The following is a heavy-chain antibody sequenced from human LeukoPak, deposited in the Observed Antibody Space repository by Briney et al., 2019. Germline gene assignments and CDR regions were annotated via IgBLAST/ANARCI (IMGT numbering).Heavy chain of an antibody. CDR2: INSDGNIT. V-gene: IGHV3-74*01. J-gene: IGHJ3*02. CDR1: GFTFSSYW. Sequence: GGSLRLSCAASGFTFSSYWMHWVRKAQGRGLVWVSRINSDGNITSYADSVKGRFTISRDNAKNTLYLLMNSLRAEDTAVYYCARGSGYAVFDIWGQGTMVTVSS. CDR3: ARGSGYAVFDI. D-gene: IGHD5-12*01.